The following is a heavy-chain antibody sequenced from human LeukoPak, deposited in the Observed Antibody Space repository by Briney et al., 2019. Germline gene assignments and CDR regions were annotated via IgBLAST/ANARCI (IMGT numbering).Heavy chain of an antibody. Sequence: SETLSLTCTVPGGSISSYYWSWIRQPPGKGLEWIGYIYTSGSTNYSPSLKSRVTISVDTSKNQFSLKLSSVTAADTAVYYCATYSSSLDAFDIWGQGTMVTVSS. D-gene: IGHD6-6*01. CDR3: ATYSSSLDAFDI. J-gene: IGHJ3*02. CDR2: IYTSGST. V-gene: IGHV4-4*09. CDR1: GGSISSYY.